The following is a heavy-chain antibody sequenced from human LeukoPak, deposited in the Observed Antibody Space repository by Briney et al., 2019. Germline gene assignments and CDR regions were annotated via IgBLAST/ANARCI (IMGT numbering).Heavy chain of an antibody. CDR2: IYYSGST. J-gene: IGHJ3*02. V-gene: IGHV4-59*08. D-gene: IGHD1-26*01. CDR1: GGSISSYY. Sequence: MSSETLSLICTVSGGSISSYYWSWIRQPPGKGLEWIGYIYYSGSTNYNPSLKSRVTISVDTSKNQFSLKLSSVTAADTAVYYCARLSVGATIGAWAFDIWGQGTMVTVSS. CDR3: ARLSVGATIGAWAFDI.